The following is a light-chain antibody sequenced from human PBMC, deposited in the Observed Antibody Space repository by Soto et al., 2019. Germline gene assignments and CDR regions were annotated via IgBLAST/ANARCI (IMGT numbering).Light chain of an antibody. J-gene: IGKJ1*01. CDR3: QQYNVDPWT. V-gene: IGKV1-5*03. CDR2: QAS. Sequence: DIQMTQSPSSVSASVGDRVTITCRASQNINSWLAWFQQKPGKAPNLLIYQASSLESGVPSRFSGSGSGTEFTLIISSLQPDDFATYYCQQYNVDPWTFGQGTKVDIK. CDR1: QNINSW.